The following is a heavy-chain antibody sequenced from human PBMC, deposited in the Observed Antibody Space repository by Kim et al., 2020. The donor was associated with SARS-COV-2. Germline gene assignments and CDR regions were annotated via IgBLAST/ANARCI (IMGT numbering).Heavy chain of an antibody. V-gene: IGHV1-69*13. J-gene: IGHJ4*02. D-gene: IGHD2-21*02. CDR2: IIPIFGTA. Sequence: SVKVSCKASGGTFSSYAISWVRQAPGQGLEWMGGIIPIFGTANYAQKFQGRVTITADESTSTAYMELSSLRSEDTAVYYCARGGEYCGGDCATLFDYWGQGTLVTVSS. CDR3: ARGGEYCGGDCATLFDY. CDR1: GGTFSSYA.